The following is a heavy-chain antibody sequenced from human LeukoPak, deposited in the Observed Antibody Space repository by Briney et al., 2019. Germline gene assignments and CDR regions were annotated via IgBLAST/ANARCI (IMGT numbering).Heavy chain of an antibody. V-gene: IGHV1-8*01. CDR1: GYTFTSYD. CDR3: ARGRIAVAGGGFDP. J-gene: IGHJ5*02. D-gene: IGHD6-19*01. Sequence: ASVKVSCKASGYTFTSYDINWVRQATGQGLEWVGWMNPNSGNTGYAQKFQGRVTMARDTSIGTAYMELSSLRSEDTAVYYCARGRIAVAGGGFDPWGQGTLVTVSS. CDR2: MNPNSGNT.